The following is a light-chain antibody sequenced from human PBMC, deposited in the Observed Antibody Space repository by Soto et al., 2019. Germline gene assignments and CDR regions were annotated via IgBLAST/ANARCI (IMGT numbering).Light chain of an antibody. Sequence: DIQMTQSPSSLSASVGDTVTITCRASQDITHLLDWFQQKPGKAPKTLIYDASRLHSGVPAKFSGSGSGTDFTLNISSLQPEDFETYYCLQYNSYTRTFGQGTKVDIK. CDR1: QDITHL. J-gene: IGKJ1*01. CDR3: LQYNSYTRT. CDR2: DAS. V-gene: IGKV1-16*02.